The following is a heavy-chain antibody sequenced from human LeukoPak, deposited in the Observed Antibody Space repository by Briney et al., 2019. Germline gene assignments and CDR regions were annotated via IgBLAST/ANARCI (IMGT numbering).Heavy chain of an antibody. J-gene: IGHJ4*02. CDR1: GYTFTGYY. Sequence: ASVKVSCKASGYTFTGYYMHWVQQAPGQGPEWMGRINPNSGGTNYAQRFQGRVTMTRDTSISTAYMELSRLRSDDTAVYYCARGLVLGYCSGGSCYLYWGQGTLVTVSS. CDR3: ARGLVLGYCSGGSCYLY. V-gene: IGHV1-2*06. D-gene: IGHD2-15*01. CDR2: INPNSGGT.